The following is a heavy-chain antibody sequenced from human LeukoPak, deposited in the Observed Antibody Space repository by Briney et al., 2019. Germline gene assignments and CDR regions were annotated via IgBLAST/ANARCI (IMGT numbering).Heavy chain of an antibody. J-gene: IGHJ4*02. D-gene: IGHD4-11*01. V-gene: IGHV4-34*01. CDR3: ARVGDYSSY. Sequence: SETLSLTCAVYGGSFSGYYWSWIRQPPGKGLEWIGEINHSGSTNYNPSLKSRVTISVDKSKNQFSLKLSSVTAADTAVYYCARVGDYSSYWGQGTLVTVSS. CDR2: INHSGST. CDR1: GGSFSGYY.